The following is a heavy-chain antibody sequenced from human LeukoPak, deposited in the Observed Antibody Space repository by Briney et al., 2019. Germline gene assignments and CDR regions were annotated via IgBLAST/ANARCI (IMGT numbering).Heavy chain of an antibody. CDR2: IYYSGST. CDR1: GGSISSGGYS. Sequence: SETLSLTCTVSGGSISSGGYSWSWICQHPGQGLEWIGYIYYSGSTNYNPSLKSRVTISVDTSKNQFSLKLSSVTAADTAVYYCASLDSSGWYIDYWGQGTLVTVSS. D-gene: IGHD6-19*01. V-gene: IGHV4-61*08. CDR3: ASLDSSGWYIDY. J-gene: IGHJ4*02.